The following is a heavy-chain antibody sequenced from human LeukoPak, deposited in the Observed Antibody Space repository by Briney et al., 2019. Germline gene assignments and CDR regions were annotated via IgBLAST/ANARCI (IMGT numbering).Heavy chain of an antibody. CDR2: INHSGST. D-gene: IGHD5-12*01. V-gene: IGHV4-34*01. CDR1: GGSFSGYY. CDR3: ARVGYSGYDNRGSFDY. J-gene: IGHJ4*02. Sequence: SETLSLTCAVYGGSFSGYYWSWIRQPPGKGLEWIGEINHSGSTNYNPSLKSRVTISVDTSKNQFSLKLTSVTAADTAVYYCARVGYSGYDNRGSFDYWGQGTLVTVSS.